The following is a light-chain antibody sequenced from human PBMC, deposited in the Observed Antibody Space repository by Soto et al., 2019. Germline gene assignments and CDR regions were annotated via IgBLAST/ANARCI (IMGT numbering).Light chain of an antibody. J-gene: IGKJ1*01. CDR3: XXXNNWPPET. V-gene: IGKV3-15*01. Sequence: EIVMTQSPATLSVSPGERATLSCRASQSVSSNLAWYQQKPGQAPRLLIYGASTRATGIPARFSGSGSGTEFTLTISSLQSEDFAVXXXXXXNNWPPETFGQGTKVEIK. CDR1: QSVSSN. CDR2: GAS.